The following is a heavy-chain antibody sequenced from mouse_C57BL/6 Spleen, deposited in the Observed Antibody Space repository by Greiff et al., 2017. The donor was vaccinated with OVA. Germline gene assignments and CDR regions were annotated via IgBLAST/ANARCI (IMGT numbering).Heavy chain of an antibody. CDR2: IHPNSGST. Sequence: VQLQQPGAELVKPGASVKLSCKASGYTFTSYWMHWVKQRPGQGLEWIGMIHPNSGSTNYNEKFKSKATLTVDKTSSTAYMQLSSLTSEDSAVHYCAKRDISCYFDYWGQGTTLTVSS. J-gene: IGHJ2*01. V-gene: IGHV1-64*01. CDR1: GYTFTSYW. CDR3: AKRDISCYFDY.